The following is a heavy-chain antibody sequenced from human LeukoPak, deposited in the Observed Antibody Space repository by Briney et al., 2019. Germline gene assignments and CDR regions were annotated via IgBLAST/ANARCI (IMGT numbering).Heavy chain of an antibody. D-gene: IGHD6-19*01. CDR3: ARPTRSSSGWRDDAFDI. V-gene: IGHV4-39*01. CDR2: IYYSGST. Sequence: SETLSLTCTVSGGSISSSSYYWGWIRQPPGKGLEWIGSIYYSGSTYYNPSLKSRVTISVDTSKSQFSLKLSSVTAADTAVYYCARPTRSSSGWRDDAFDIWGQGTMVTVSS. CDR1: GGSISSSSYY. J-gene: IGHJ3*02.